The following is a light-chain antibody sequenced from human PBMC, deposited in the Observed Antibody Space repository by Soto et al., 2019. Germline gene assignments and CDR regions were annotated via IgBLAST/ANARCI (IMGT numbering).Light chain of an antibody. CDR1: QSVSSSY. J-gene: IGKJ1*01. CDR3: QQYGSSPRT. Sequence: EIVLTQSPGTLSLSPWERATLPCRASQSVSSSYLAWYQQKPGQAPRLLIYGASRRATGIPDRFSGSGSGSDFTLTISRLEPEDFAVYYCQQYGSSPRTFGQGTKVDIK. V-gene: IGKV3-20*01. CDR2: GAS.